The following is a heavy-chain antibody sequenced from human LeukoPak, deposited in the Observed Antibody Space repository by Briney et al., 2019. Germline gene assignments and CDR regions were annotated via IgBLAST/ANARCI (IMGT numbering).Heavy chain of an antibody. CDR2: IYYSGTT. J-gene: IGHJ4*02. Sequence: SETLSLTCTVSGRSISNSSYYWGCIRQSPGKGLEWIGTIYYSGTTYYNLSLKSRVTISVDTSKNQFSLKVNSVTAADTAVYYCAGSAWAPYWGQGTLVTVAS. V-gene: IGHV4-39*01. D-gene: IGHD1-26*01. CDR1: GRSISNSSYY. CDR3: AGSAWAPY.